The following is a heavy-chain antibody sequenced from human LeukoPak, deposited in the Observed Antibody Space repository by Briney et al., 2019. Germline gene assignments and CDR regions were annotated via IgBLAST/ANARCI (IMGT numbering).Heavy chain of an antibody. Sequence: SETLSLTCTVSGGSINNYYWSWIRQPPGKGLEWLGYIYYSGSTNYNPSLKSRVTISVDTSKNQFSLKLSSVTAADTAVYYCARGSHRYSYGYWGQGTLVTVSS. J-gene: IGHJ4*02. CDR3: ARGSHRYSYGY. D-gene: IGHD5-18*01. CDR2: IYYSGST. V-gene: IGHV4-59*12. CDR1: GGSINNYY.